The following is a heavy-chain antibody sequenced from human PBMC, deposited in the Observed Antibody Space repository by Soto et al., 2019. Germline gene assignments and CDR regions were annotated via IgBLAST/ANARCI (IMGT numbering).Heavy chain of an antibody. CDR2: IYHSGST. Sequence: PSETLSLTCAVSGYSISSGYYWGWVRQPPGKGLEWIGSIYHSGSTYYNPSLKSRVTISVDTSKNQFSLKLSSVTAADTAVYYCARQSGYAEYYYDSSGYYFDYWGQGTLVTV. J-gene: IGHJ4*02. V-gene: IGHV4-38-2*01. CDR1: GYSISSGYY. D-gene: IGHD3-22*01. CDR3: ARQSGYAEYYYDSSGYYFDY.